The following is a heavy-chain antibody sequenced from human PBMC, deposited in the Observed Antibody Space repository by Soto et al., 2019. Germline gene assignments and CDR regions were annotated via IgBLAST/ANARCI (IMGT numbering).Heavy chain of an antibody. Sequence: SENLCLTCNVSGGSISNYYWNWIRQPPGKRLEWIGYISDSGSTKYNPSLMSRVTISADMSKNQVSLKVKSVAAADTAIYYCAPXRLVGLTTSHYFDYWGQGTLATVSS. CDR2: ISDSGST. J-gene: IGHJ4*02. D-gene: IGHD3-16*01. CDR3: APXRLVGLTTSHYFDY. CDR1: GGSISNYY. V-gene: IGHV4-59*01.